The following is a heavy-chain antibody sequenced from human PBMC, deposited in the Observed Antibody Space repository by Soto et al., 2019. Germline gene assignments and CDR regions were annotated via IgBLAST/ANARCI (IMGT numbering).Heavy chain of an antibody. CDR2: ISYDGSNK. V-gene: IGHV3-30-3*01. D-gene: IGHD2-2*01. Sequence: VQLVESGGGVVQPGRSLRLSCAASGFTFSSYAMHWVRQAPGKGLEWVAVISYDGSNKYYADSVKGRFTISRDNSKNTLYLQMNSLRAEDTAVYYCAKGCAVFRTSCRFDPWGQGTLVTVSS. J-gene: IGHJ5*02. CDR1: GFTFSSYA. CDR3: AKGCAVFRTSCRFDP.